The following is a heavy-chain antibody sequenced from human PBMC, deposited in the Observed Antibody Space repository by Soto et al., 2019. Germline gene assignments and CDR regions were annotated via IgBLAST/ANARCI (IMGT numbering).Heavy chain of an antibody. J-gene: IGHJ6*03. V-gene: IGHV4-34*01. CDR1: GGSFSGYY. D-gene: IGHD2-2*01. CDR3: ARLGRDIVVVPAAIRYYYYYMDV. CDR2: INHSGST. Sequence: LSLTCAVYGGSFSGYYWSRIRQPPGKGLEWIGEINHSGSTNYNPSLKSRVTISVDTSKNQFSLKLSSVTAADTAVYYCARLGRDIVVVPAAIRYYYYYMDVWGKGTTVTVSS.